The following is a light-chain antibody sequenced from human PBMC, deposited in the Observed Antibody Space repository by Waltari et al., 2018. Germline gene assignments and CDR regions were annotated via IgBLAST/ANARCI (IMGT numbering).Light chain of an antibody. CDR3: AAWDDSLNAVV. J-gene: IGLJ3*02. CDR1: SSNIGSNT. V-gene: IGLV1-44*01. CDR2: SDT. Sequence: QSVVTQPPSASGTPGQWVTISCSGSSSNIGSNTVNWYQQLPGTAPKLLVYSDTQRPSGFPDRFSGSKSGTSASLAISGLQSEDEAGYYCAAWDDSLNAVVFGGGTKLTVL.